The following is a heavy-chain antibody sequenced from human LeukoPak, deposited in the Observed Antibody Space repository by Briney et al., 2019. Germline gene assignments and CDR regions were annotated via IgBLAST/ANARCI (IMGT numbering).Heavy chain of an antibody. D-gene: IGHD2-15*01. CDR2: IYPSDSDT. CDR3: ARQKYCSGASCFVVTDPFEY. V-gene: IGHV5-51*01. CDR1: GYIFTHYW. Sequence: GESLKISCQASGYIFTHYWIGWVRPMPGKGLEWMGIIYPSDSDTRYSPSFQGQVTFSVDQSTNTAFLQWSTLRASDSAIYYCARQKYCSGASCFVVTDPFEYWGQGTHVIVSA. J-gene: IGHJ4*02.